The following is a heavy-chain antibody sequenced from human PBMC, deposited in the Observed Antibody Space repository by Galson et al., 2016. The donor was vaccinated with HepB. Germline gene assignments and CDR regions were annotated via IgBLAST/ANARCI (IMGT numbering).Heavy chain of an antibody. D-gene: IGHD2/OR15-2a*01. J-gene: IGHJ6*02. CDR1: GFTFSGFG. Sequence: LRLSCAASGFTFSGFGMNWVRQAPGKGLEWLSYISSGSTTIYYADSVKGRFTISRDNAKNSLYLQMNSLRAEDTAMYYCARALGRWSHTFFYNYYGMDVWGQGTTVTVSS. V-gene: IGHV3-48*04. CDR2: ISSGSTTI. CDR3: ARALGRWSHTFFYNYYGMDV.